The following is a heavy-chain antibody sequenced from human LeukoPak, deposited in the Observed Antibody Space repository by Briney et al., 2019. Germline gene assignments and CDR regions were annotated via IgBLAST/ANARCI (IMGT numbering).Heavy chain of an antibody. D-gene: IGHD3-10*01. CDR2: IKSKTDGGTT. V-gene: IGHV3-15*01. Sequence: PGGSLRLSCAASGFTFSNAWMSWVRQAPGKGLEWVGRIKSKTDGGTTDYAAPVKGRFTISRDDSKNTLYLQMNSLKTEDTAVYYCTKGGSGSYGPFDPWGQGTLVTVSS. CDR3: TKGGSGSYGPFDP. J-gene: IGHJ5*02. CDR1: GFTFSNAW.